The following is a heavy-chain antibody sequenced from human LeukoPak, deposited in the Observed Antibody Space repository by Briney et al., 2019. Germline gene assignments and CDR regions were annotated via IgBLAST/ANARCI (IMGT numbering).Heavy chain of an antibody. D-gene: IGHD6-19*01. CDR3: AKDHSSGYSSY. J-gene: IGHJ4*02. V-gene: IGHV3-23*01. CDR2: ISGSGGST. CDR1: GFTFSTYG. Sequence: GGTLRLSCAASGFTFSTYGMSWVRQAPGKGLEWVSAISGSGGSTYYADSVKGRFTISRDNSKNTLFLQMNSLRAEDTAVYYCAKDHSSGYSSYWGRGTLVTVSS.